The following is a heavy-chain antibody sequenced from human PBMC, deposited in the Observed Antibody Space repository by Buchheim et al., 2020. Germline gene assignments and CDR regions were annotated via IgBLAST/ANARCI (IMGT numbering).Heavy chain of an antibody. V-gene: IGHV3-33*01. D-gene: IGHD1-20*01. J-gene: IGHJ6*02. Sequence: QVQLVESGGGVVQPGRSLRLSCAASGFTFSSYGMHWVRQAPGKGLEWVAVIWYDGSNKYYADSVKGRFTISRDNSKNTLYLQMNSLRAEDTAVYYCARDTITGTPYYYYGMDVWGQGTT. CDR2: IWYDGSNK. CDR1: GFTFSSYG. CDR3: ARDTITGTPYYYYGMDV.